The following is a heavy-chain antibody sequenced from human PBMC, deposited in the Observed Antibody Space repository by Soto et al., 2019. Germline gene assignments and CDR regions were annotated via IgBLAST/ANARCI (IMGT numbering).Heavy chain of an antibody. CDR1: GFSLSTSGVG. CDR3: AHSSYYYYDSSGYYAGWFDP. CDR2: IYWNDDK. Sequence: SGPTLVKPTQTLTLTCTFSGFSLSTSGVGVGWIRQPPGKALEWLALIYWNDDKRYSPSLKSRLTITKDTSKNQVVLTMTNMDPVDTATYYCAHSSYYYYDSSGYYAGWFDPWGQGTLVTVSS. D-gene: IGHD3-22*01. J-gene: IGHJ5*02. V-gene: IGHV2-5*01.